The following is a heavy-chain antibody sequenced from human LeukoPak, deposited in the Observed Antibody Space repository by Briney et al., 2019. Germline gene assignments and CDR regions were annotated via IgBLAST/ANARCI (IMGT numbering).Heavy chain of an antibody. D-gene: IGHD6-19*01. Sequence: RGSLRLSCAGSGFTFSSYAMSWVRQAPGKGLEWVSVITGGARTTYYADSVKGRFTISRDNSKNTVFLQMNSLRAEDTAVYYCAKDTPLTAYGSGWSTNAFDYWGQGTLVTVSS. V-gene: IGHV3-23*01. CDR3: AKDTPLTAYGSGWSTNAFDY. J-gene: IGHJ4*02. CDR1: GFTFSSYA. CDR2: ITGGARTT.